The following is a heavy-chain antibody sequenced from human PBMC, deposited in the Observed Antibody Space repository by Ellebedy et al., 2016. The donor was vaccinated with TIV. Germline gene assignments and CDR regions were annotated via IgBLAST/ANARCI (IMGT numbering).Heavy chain of an antibody. Sequence: GESLKISCKGSGYTFTRYWIGWVRQMPGKGLEWMGIIFPVDSDTRYSPSFQGQVTISVDMSINTTYLQWSSLKASDTAMDYCARLGGAYSIALAGVAYWGQGTLVTVSS. V-gene: IGHV5-51*01. J-gene: IGHJ4*02. CDR1: GYTFTRYW. CDR2: IFPVDSDT. D-gene: IGHD6-19*01. CDR3: ARLGGAYSIALAGVAY.